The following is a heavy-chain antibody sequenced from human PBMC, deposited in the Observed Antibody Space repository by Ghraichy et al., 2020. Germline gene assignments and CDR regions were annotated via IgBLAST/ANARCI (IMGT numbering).Heavy chain of an antibody. CDR2: IYYRGNT. CDR1: GGSITSHY. V-gene: IGHV4-59*11. CDR3: ARETYQWYFDY. Sequence: SETLSLTYTVSGGSITSHYWSWIRQSPGKGLEWIGYIYYRGNTNYNPSLKSRVTMSIDTSKSQFSLRLTSATAADTAVYYCARETYQWYFDYWGQGALVIVSS. J-gene: IGHJ4*02. D-gene: IGHD6-19*01.